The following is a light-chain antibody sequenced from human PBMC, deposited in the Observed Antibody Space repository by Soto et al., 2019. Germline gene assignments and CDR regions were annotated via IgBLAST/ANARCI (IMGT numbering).Light chain of an antibody. J-gene: IGKJ2*01. CDR2: GAS. CDR3: QLYNNWPPAYT. V-gene: IGKV3-15*01. Sequence: EIVMTQSPATLSVSPRERATLSCRASQRISSNLAWYQQKPGQAPRLLIYGASTRATGIPERFSGSGSGTEFTLTISSLQSEDFAVYYCQLYNNWPPAYTFGQGTKVEIK. CDR1: QRISSN.